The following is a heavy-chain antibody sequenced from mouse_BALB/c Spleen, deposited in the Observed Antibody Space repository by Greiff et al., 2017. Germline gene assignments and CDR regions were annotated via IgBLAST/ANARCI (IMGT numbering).Heavy chain of an antibody. V-gene: IGHV1S137*01. CDR3: ARNGYYDAMDY. CDR1: GYTFTDYA. D-gene: IGHD2-2*01. Sequence: QVHVKQSGAELVRPGVSVKISCKGSGYTFTDYAMHWVKQSHAKSLEWIGVISTYYGDASYNQKFKGKATMTVDKSSSTAYMELARLTSEDSAIYYCARNGYYDAMDYWGQGTSVTVSS. J-gene: IGHJ4*01. CDR2: ISTYYGDA.